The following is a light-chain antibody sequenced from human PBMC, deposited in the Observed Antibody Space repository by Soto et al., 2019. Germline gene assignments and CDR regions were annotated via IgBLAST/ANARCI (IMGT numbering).Light chain of an antibody. CDR3: SSYTTSNTRQIV. CDR2: DVS. CDR1: SSKIGGYNY. V-gene: IGLV2-14*03. Sequence: QSVLTQPASVSGSPGQSITISCTGTSSKIGGYNYVSWYQHHPGKAPKLMIYDVSNRPSGVSNRFSGSKSGNTASLTISFLQSEDEADYYCSSYTTSNTRQIVFGTGTKVTVL. J-gene: IGLJ1*01.